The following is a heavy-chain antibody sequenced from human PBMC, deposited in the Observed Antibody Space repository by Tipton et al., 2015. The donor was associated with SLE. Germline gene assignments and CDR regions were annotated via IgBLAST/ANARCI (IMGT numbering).Heavy chain of an antibody. J-gene: IGHJ3*02. D-gene: IGHD3-22*01. V-gene: IGHV4-59*01. CDR1: GGSFSGYY. Sequence: TLSLTCAVYGGSFSGYYWSWIRQPPGKELEWIGYIYYSGSTNYNPSLKSRVTISVDTSKNQFSLKLSSVTAADTAVYYCARDPEYYYDSSGYFRDAFDIWGQGTMVTVSS. CDR3: ARDPEYYYDSSGYFRDAFDI. CDR2: IYYSGST.